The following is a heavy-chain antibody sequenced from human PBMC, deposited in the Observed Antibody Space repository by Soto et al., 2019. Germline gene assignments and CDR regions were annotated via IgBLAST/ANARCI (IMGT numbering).Heavy chain of an antibody. Sequence: QVQLVQSGAELKKPGSSVKVSCKASVGTFTSYAISWVRQAPGHGLEGMGGIIPIFGTANYAQKLQGRVTITADESTSTAYMELSSLRSEDTAVYYCARVGDHHSSEFDYWGQGTLVTVSS. J-gene: IGHJ4*02. D-gene: IGHD6-25*01. CDR3: ARVGDHHSSEFDY. CDR1: VGTFTSYA. CDR2: IIPIFGTA. V-gene: IGHV1-69*01.